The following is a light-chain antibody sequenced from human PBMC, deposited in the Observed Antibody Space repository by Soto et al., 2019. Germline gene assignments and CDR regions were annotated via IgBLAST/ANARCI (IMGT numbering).Light chain of an antibody. V-gene: IGKV1-5*01. CDR1: QSITSW. Sequence: DIHMTQSPSTVASYLGYSFTITFRDSQSITSWLAWYQQKPGKAPKLLIYDASSLESGVPSRFSGSGSGTEFNLTISSLQPDDFATYYCQPYNSYSTLGQGTKVDIK. CDR2: DAS. J-gene: IGKJ1*01. CDR3: QPYNSYST.